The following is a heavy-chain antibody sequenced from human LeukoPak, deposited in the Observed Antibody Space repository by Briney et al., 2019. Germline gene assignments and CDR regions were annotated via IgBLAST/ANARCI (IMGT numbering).Heavy chain of an antibody. CDR2: ISYDGSNK. J-gene: IGHJ6*04. CDR3: AKGGVAAAMDV. D-gene: IGHD2-2*01. V-gene: IGHV3-30*18. Sequence: GGSLRLSCAASGFAFSSYGTHWVRQAPGKGLEWVAVISYDGSNKYYADSVKGRFTSSRDNSKNTLYLQMNSLRAEDTAVYYCAKGGVAAAMDVWGKGTTVTVSS. CDR1: GFAFSSYG.